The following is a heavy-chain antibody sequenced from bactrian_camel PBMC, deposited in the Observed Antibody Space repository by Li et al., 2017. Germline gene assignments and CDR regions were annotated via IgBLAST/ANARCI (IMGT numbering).Heavy chain of an antibody. CDR2: IPPAGGSP. J-gene: IGHJ4*01. D-gene: IGHD5*01. V-gene: IGHV3S1*01. CDR1: TSAYARYC. Sequence: HVQLVESGGGSVQPGGSLRLSCTASTSAYARYCMAWFRQAPGKGREGVAAIPPAGGSPYYADSVKGRFTISQDNAGNTTYLQMNSLKPEDTGMYYCAQGWGTQCPGSYCSKGQGTQVTVS.